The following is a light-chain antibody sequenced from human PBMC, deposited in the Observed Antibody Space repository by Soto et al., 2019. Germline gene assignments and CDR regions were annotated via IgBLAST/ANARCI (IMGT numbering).Light chain of an antibody. J-gene: IGKJ5*01. V-gene: IGKV3-20*01. Sequence: EIVLTQSPGTLSLSPGERATLSCRASQSVSSSYLAWYQQKPGQAPRLLIYGASSRATGIPDRFSGSGSGTDLTITISRLEPEDFAVDYCQQYDSSPPITFGQGTRLEIK. CDR2: GAS. CDR1: QSVSSSY. CDR3: QQYDSSPPIT.